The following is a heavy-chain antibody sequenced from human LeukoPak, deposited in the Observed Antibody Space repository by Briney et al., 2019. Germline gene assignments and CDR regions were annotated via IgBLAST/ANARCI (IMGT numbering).Heavy chain of an antibody. CDR1: GFTFNTFA. V-gene: IGHV3-23*01. D-gene: IGHD2-15*01. CDR2: IRGRDGST. CDR3: ARVASDGNCYQSDY. Sequence: GGCLRLSCVASGFTFNTFALNWVRQAPGKGLEWASTIRGRDGSTYYADSVKGRFTISRDNSKNTVYLQMNSLRVEDTAVYYCARVASDGNCYQSDYWGQGTLVTVSS. J-gene: IGHJ4*02.